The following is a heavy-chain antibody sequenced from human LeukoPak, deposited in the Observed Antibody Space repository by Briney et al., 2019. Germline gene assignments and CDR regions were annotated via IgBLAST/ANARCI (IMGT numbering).Heavy chain of an antibody. CDR1: GFTFSSYA. CDR2: ISYDGSNK. V-gene: IGHV3-30*04. CDR3: AREHPEAGGVEQGNYYMDV. Sequence: PGGSLRLSCAASGFTFSSYAMHWVRQAPGKGLEWVAVISYDGSNKYYADSVKGRFTISRDNSKNTLYLQMNSLRAEDTAVYYCAREHPEAGGVEQGNYYMDVWGKGTTVTVSS. D-gene: IGHD2-8*02. J-gene: IGHJ6*03.